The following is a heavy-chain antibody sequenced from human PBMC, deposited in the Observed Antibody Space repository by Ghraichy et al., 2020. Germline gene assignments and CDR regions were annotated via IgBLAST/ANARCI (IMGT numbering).Heavy chain of an antibody. CDR2: IKADGSER. D-gene: IGHD4-17*01. V-gene: IGHV3-7*01. J-gene: IGHJ4*02. CDR1: GFTFSRYW. Sequence: GGSLRLSCSVSGFTFSRYWMSWVRQAPGKGLEWVASIKADGSERYYVDSVKCRFTISRDNAENSLSLEMNSLRAEDTAMYYCARDPFGDYKYGGTDYWGQGTLVAVSS. CDR3: ARDPFGDYKYGGTDY.